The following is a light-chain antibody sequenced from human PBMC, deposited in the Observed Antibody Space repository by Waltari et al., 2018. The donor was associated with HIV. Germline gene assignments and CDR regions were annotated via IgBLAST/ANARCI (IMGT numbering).Light chain of an antibody. CDR1: RNINSL. V-gene: IGKV1-5*01. Sequence: DMHMTQSPYTVCASVGGRVVSSCGDSRNINSLFAWYQQTPAKLPRFLLYQASTLERGVPSRFSGSGSGTLFSLTINNLQPVDFGTYYGQQYHSYPVTFGGGTKVEIK. J-gene: IGKJ4*01. CDR2: QAS. CDR3: QQYHSYPVT.